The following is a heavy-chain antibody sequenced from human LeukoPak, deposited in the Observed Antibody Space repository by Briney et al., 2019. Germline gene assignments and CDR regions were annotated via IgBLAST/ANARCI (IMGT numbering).Heavy chain of an antibody. CDR3: AKERDRDFVGGAFDI. J-gene: IGHJ3*02. CDR2: ISGSGGNT. D-gene: IGHD3-16*01. V-gene: IGHV3-23*01. CDR1: GFTFIYYA. Sequence: GGSPRLSCAASGFTFIYYAMSWVRQAPGKGLEWVSTISGSGGNTYYADSVKGRFTISRDNSKNTLYLQMNSLRAEDTAVYCCAKERDRDFVGGAFDIWGQGTMVTVSS.